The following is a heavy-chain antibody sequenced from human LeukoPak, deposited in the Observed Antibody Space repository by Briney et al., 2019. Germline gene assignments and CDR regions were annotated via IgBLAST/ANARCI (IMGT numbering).Heavy chain of an antibody. CDR1: GDTFSSYA. D-gene: IGHD6-19*01. CDR3: ARGSSGWYYFDY. CDR2: IIPIFGTA. V-gene: IGHV1-69*01. J-gene: IGHJ4*02. Sequence: GASVKVSCKASGDTFSSYAISWVRQAPGQGLEWMGGIIPIFGTANYAQKFQGRVTITADEPTSTAYMELSSLRSQDTAVYYCARGSSGWYYFDYWGQGTLVTVSS.